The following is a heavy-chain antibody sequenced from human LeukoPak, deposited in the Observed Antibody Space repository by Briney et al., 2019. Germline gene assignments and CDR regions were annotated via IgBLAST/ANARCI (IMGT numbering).Heavy chain of an antibody. V-gene: IGHV3-23*01. D-gene: IGHD1-1*01. CDR2: IGATGGDT. CDR1: GFTFSNAW. CDR3: AKGGRVQRTDS. J-gene: IGHJ4*02. Sequence: GGSLRLSCAASGFTFSNAWMTWVRQAPGKGLEWVSTIGATGGDTYYATSVRGHFTISRDNSQNTLFLQMSRLRAEDTAVYYCAKGGRVQRTDSWGQGTLVTVSS.